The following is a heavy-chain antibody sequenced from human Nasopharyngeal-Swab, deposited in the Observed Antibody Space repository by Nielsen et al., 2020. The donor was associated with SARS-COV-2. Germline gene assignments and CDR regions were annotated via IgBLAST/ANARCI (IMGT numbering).Heavy chain of an antibody. D-gene: IGHD1-1*01. CDR3: ARGLERRFY. CDR2: IYYSGST. Sequence: GSLRLSCTVSGGSISSSSYYWGWIRQPPGKGLEWIGSIYYSGSTYYNPFLKSRVTISVETSKNQFSLKLSSVTAADTAVYYCARGLERRFYWGQGTLVTVSS. V-gene: IGHV4-39*01. J-gene: IGHJ4*02. CDR1: GGSISSSSYY.